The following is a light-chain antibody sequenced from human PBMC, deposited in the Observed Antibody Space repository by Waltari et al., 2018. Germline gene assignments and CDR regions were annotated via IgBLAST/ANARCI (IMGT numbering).Light chain of an antibody. CDR1: TGAVSRGHY. V-gene: IGLV7-46*01. Sequence: AVVTQQPSLTVSQGGTVTRTCGSSTGAVSRGHYTNWFQQTPGQAPRTLIYATSNKHARTPARFSGSLLGGKAALTLSGAQPEDEAEYYCVLFYSGARVFGGGTKLTVL. CDR3: VLFYSGARV. CDR2: ATS. J-gene: IGLJ2*01.